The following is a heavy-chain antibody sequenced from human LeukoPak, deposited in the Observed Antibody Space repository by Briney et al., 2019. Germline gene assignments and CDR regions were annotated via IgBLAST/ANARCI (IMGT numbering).Heavy chain of an antibody. Sequence: GGSLRLSCAASGFTFSSYGMHWVRQAPGKGLEWVAVISYDGSNKYYADSVKGRFTISRDNSKNTLYLQMNSLRPEDTAVYYCARDHPRRGYFDYWGQGTLVTVSS. CDR1: GFTFSSYG. D-gene: IGHD3-10*01. J-gene: IGHJ4*02. CDR2: ISYDGSNK. V-gene: IGHV3-30*03. CDR3: ARDHPRRGYFDY.